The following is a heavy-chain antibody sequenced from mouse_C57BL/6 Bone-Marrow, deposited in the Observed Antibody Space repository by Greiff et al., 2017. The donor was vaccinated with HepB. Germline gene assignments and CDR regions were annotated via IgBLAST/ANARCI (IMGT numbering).Heavy chain of an antibody. J-gene: IGHJ3*01. D-gene: IGHD2-4*01. Sequence: VQLQQSGAELVRPGTSVKVSCKASGYAFTNYLIEWVKQRPGQGLEWIGVINPGSGGTNYNEKFKGKAPLTADKSSSTAYMQLSSLTSEDSAVYFCARGSIYYDYDGAYWGQGTLVTVSA. V-gene: IGHV1-54*01. CDR3: ARGSIYYDYDGAY. CDR1: GYAFTNYL. CDR2: INPGSGGT.